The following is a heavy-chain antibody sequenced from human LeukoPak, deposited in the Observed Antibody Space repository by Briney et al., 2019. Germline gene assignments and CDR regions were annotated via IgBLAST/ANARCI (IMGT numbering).Heavy chain of an antibody. CDR1: GGTFSSYA. J-gene: IGHJ6*02. V-gene: IGHV1-69*13. CDR3: ARGPYCSGGSCYSGRYYGMDV. CDR2: VIPIFGTA. D-gene: IGHD2-15*01. Sequence: SVKVSCKASGGTFSSYAISWVRQAPGQGLEWMGGVIPIFGTANYAQKFQGRVTITADESTSTAYMELSSLRSEDTAVYYCARGPYCSGGSCYSGRYYGMDVWGQGTTVTVSS.